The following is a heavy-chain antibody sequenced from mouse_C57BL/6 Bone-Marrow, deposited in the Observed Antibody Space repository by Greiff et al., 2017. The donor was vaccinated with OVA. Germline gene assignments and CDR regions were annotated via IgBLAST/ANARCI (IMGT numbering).Heavy chain of an antibody. CDR2: IDPSDSET. Sequence: QLQLQQPGAELVRPGSSVKLSCKASGYTFTSYWMHWVKQRPIQGLEWIGNIDPSDSETHYNQKFKDKATLTVDKSSSTAYMQLSSLTSEDSAVYYCARTWDWWYFDVWGTGTTVTVSS. V-gene: IGHV1-52*01. J-gene: IGHJ1*03. D-gene: IGHD4-1*01. CDR3: ARTWDWWYFDV. CDR1: GYTFTSYW.